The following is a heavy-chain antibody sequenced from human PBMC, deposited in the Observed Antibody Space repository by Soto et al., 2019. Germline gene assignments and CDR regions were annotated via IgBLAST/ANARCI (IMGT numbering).Heavy chain of an antibody. CDR1: GGPLSRSY. Sequence: SETLSLTSIFPGGPLSRSYWTWIRQPAGKGLEWIGRISTSGSTNYNPSLKSRVTMSVDTSKNQFSLKLSSVAAADTAVYYSEEYSSTLGTFDIWGQGTKVTVSS. CDR2: ISTSGST. V-gene: IGHV4-4*07. CDR3: EEYSSTLGTFDI. J-gene: IGHJ3*02. D-gene: IGHD6-6*01.